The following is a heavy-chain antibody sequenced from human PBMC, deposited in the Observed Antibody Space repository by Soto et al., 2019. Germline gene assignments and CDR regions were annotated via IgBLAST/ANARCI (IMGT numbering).Heavy chain of an antibody. CDR3: ARRTMGNYYYMDV. D-gene: IGHD3-10*01. Sequence: QVQLVESGGGLVKPGGSLRLSFVASGFTLSDYYMSWIRQAPGKGLEWVSYISSSGPIDNYADSVKGRFTISRDNAKNSLFLQMNGLRAEDPAVHYCARRTMGNYYYMDVWGKGTKVTVSS. J-gene: IGHJ6*03. V-gene: IGHV3-11*01. CDR2: ISSSGPID. CDR1: GFTLSDYY.